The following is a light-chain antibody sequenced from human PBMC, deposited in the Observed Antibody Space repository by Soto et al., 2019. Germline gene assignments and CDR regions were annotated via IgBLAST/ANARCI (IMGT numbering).Light chain of an antibody. CDR1: QSVSSSY. Sequence: EIVLTQSPGTLSLSPGERVTLSCRASQSVSSSYLAWYQQKPGQAPRLLIYGASSRATGIPDRFSGSGSGTDFTLTISRLEPEDFAVYYCQQYGSSRFTFGGGTKVEIK. CDR2: GAS. V-gene: IGKV3-20*01. CDR3: QQYGSSRFT. J-gene: IGKJ4*01.